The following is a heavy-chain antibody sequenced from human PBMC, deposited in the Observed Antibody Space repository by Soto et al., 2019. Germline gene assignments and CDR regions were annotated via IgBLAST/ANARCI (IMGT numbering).Heavy chain of an antibody. Sequence: ASVKVSCKASGYTFTGYYMHWVRQAPGQGLEWMGWINPNRGGTNYAQKFQGRVTMTRDTSISTAYMELSRLRSDDTAVYYCARDGRYSSGWYDFDHWGHGTLVTVSS. J-gene: IGHJ4*01. CDR1: GYTFTGYY. CDR3: ARDGRYSSGWYDFDH. CDR2: INPNRGGT. D-gene: IGHD6-19*01. V-gene: IGHV1-2*02.